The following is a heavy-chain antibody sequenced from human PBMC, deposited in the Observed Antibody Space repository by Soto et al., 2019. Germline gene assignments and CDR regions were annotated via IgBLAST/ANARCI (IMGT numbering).Heavy chain of an antibody. D-gene: IGHD2-21*01. Sequence: GEALKISCNGSGYSSTSYWISWVRQMPGKGLEWMGRIDPSDSYTNYSPSFQGHVTISADKSISTAYLQWSSLTASDTAMYYFARSGYYSPVGSYWGRGS. J-gene: IGHJ4*02. CDR3: ARSGYYSPVGSY. CDR1: GYSSTSYW. V-gene: IGHV5-10-1*01. CDR2: IDPSDSYT.